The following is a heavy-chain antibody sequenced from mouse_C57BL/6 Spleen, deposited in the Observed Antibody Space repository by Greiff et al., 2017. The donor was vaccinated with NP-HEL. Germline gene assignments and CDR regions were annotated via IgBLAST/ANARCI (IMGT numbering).Heavy chain of an antibody. D-gene: IGHD1-1*01. CDR3: ARLTTVAPGAFAY. CDR2: IHPNSGST. V-gene: IGHV1-64*01. CDR1: GYTFTSYW. J-gene: IGHJ3*01. Sequence: QVQLQQPGAELVKPGASVKLSCKASGYTFTSYWMHWVKQRPGQGLEWIGMIHPNSGSTNYNEKFKSKATLTVDKSSSTAYMQLSSLTSEDSAVYYCARLTTVAPGAFAYWGQGTLVTVSA.